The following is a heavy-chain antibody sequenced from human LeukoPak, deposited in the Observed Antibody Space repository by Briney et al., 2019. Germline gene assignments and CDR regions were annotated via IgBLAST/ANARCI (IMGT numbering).Heavy chain of an antibody. CDR3: ARYPTRRSQVVPAAIPVFDP. CDR2: ISSSGSTI. D-gene: IGHD2-2*02. CDR1: GFTFSDYY. V-gene: IGHV3-11*01. J-gene: IGHJ5*02. Sequence: GGSLRLSCAASGFTFSDYYMSWIRQAPGKGLEWVSYISSSGSTIYYADSVKGRFTISRDNAKNSLYLQMNSLRAEDTAVYYCARYPTRRSQVVPAAIPVFDPWGQGTLVTVSS.